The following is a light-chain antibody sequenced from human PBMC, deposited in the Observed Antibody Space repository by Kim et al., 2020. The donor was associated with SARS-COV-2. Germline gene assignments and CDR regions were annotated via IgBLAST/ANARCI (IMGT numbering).Light chain of an antibody. J-gene: IGKJ4*02. CDR1: ESITKW. CDR2: SSS. Sequence: IQMTQSPSTLSASVGDRVTITRRASESITKWLAWYQQKPGSAPKVLIYSSSSLESGVPSRFSGSGSGAEFTLTIVNLQPEDIGSYYCQQYNTYPCTFGGGTKVDIK. V-gene: IGKV1-5*03. CDR3: QQYNTYPCT.